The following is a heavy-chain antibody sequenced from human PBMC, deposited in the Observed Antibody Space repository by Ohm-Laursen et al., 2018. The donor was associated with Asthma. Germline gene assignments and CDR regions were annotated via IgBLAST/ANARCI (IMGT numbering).Heavy chain of an antibody. D-gene: IGHD3-22*01. CDR3: ASPSEHYYDSSGYYPDY. V-gene: IGHV3-30-3*01. Sequence: RSLRLSCAASGFTFSSYAMSWVRQAPGKGLEWVAVISYDGSNKYYADSVKGRFTISRDNSKNTLYLQMNSLRAEDTAVYYCASPSEHYYDSSGYYPDYWGQGTLVTVSS. CDR1: GFTFSSYA. J-gene: IGHJ4*02. CDR2: ISYDGSNK.